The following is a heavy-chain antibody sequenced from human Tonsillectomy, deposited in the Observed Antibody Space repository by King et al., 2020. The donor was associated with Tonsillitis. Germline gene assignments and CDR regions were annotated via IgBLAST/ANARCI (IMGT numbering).Heavy chain of an antibody. CDR1: GFTFSNYC. CDR2: IKEDGSEK. Sequence: QLVQSGGGLVPPGGSLRLSCAASGFTFSNYCMSWVRQAPGNGLEWVANIKEDGSEKYYVCSLKGRFTISRDNAKNSLYLQMNSLRADDTAVYYCASDGVVSGWYGDYFDHWGQGALVTVSS. D-gene: IGHD6-19*01. CDR3: ASDGVVSGWYGDYFDH. V-gene: IGHV3-7*03. J-gene: IGHJ4*02.